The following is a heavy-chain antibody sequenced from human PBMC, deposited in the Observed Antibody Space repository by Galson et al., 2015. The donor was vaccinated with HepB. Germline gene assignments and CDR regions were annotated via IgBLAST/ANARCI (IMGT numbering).Heavy chain of an antibody. CDR2: INAGNGNT. CDR1: GYTFTSYA. D-gene: IGHD5-18*01. J-gene: IGHJ4*02. V-gene: IGHV1-3*01. Sequence: SVKVSCKASGYTFTSYAMHWVRQAPGQRLEWMGWINAGNGNTKYSQKFQGRVTITRDTSASTAYMELSSLRSEDTAVYYCARLLRGYNYFDYWGQGTLVTVSS. CDR3: ARLLRGYNYFDY.